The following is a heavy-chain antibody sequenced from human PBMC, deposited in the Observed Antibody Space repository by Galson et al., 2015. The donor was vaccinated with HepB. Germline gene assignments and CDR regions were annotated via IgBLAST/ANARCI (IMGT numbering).Heavy chain of an antibody. CDR1: GFTFSSYA. V-gene: IGHV3-30-3*01. J-gene: IGHJ4*02. CDR3: ARDQSPRNKIPIWFGESGERSTGRAFDY. CDR2: ISYDGNDK. Sequence: SLRLSCAASGFTFSSYAMHWVRQAPGKGLEWVAIISYDGNDKFYADSVKGRFTISRDSFKRTLYLQMNSLRAEDTAVYYCARDQSPRNKIPIWFGESGERSTGRAFDYWGQGTLVTVSS. D-gene: IGHD3-10*01.